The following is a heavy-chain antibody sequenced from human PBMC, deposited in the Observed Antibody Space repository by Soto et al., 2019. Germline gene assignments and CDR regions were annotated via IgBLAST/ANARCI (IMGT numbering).Heavy chain of an antibody. D-gene: IGHD3-10*02. V-gene: IGHV3-30*03. CDR2: ISYDGSDI. J-gene: IGHJ4*02. Sequence: LRLSCVGSGFIFSNYGMHWVRQAPGKGLEWVAFISYDGSDILYADSVKGRFTISRDNSKSTLFLHMNRPTAEDTAIYFCAIVRVADSPLDHWGQGTLVTVSS. CDR1: GFIFSNYG. CDR3: AIVRVADSPLDH.